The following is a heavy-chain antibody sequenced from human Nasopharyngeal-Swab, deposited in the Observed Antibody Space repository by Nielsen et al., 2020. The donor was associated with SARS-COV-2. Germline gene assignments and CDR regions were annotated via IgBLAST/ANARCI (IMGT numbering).Heavy chain of an antibody. D-gene: IGHD4-23*01. J-gene: IGHJ4*02. CDR2: IWYDGSNK. Sequence: GESLKISCAASGFTFSSYAMSWVRQAPGKGLEWVAVIWYDGSNKYYADSVKGRFTISRDNSKNTLYLQMNSLRAEDTAVYYCARGFTVVTPYGSGYFDYWGQGTLVTVSS. CDR1: GFTFSSYA. CDR3: ARGFTVVTPYGSGYFDY. V-gene: IGHV3-33*08.